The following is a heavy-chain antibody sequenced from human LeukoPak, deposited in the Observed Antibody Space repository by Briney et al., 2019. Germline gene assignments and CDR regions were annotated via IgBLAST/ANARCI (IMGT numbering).Heavy chain of an antibody. CDR3: AISGSGSYPPAPN. Sequence: SGGSLRLSCAASGFTFSSYAMSWVRQAPGKGLEWVSAISGSGGSTYYADSVKGRFAISRDNSKNTLYLQMNSLRAEDTAVYYCAISGSGSYPPAPNWGQGTLVTVSS. CDR2: ISGSGGST. D-gene: IGHD1-26*01. J-gene: IGHJ4*02. CDR1: GFTFSSYA. V-gene: IGHV3-23*01.